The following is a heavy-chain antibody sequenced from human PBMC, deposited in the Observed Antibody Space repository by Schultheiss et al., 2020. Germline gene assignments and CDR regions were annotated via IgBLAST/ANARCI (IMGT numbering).Heavy chain of an antibody. CDR3: AKRRHYCSGGSCYSEDY. D-gene: IGHD2-15*01. Sequence: GGSLRLSCAASGFTFSSYAMSWVRQAPGKGLEWVSVIYSGGSTYYADSVKGRFTISRDNSKNTLYLQMNSLRAEDTAVYYCAKRRHYCSGGSCYSEDYWGQGTLVTVSS. CDR1: GFTFSSYA. CDR2: IYSGGST. J-gene: IGHJ4*02. V-gene: IGHV3-23*03.